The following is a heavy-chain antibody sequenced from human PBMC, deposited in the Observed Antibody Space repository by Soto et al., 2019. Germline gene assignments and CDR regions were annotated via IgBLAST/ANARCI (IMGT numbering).Heavy chain of an antibody. CDR2: ISGYNGNT. CDR3: AKADSNYAGRFSYYYMDV. CDR1: GYTYRSYG. Sequence: ASVKVACKASGYTYRSYGISWVRQANRQGLEWMGWISGYNGNTHYSQKFQGKVTMTTDTSTSTAYMELRNLRSDDTAVYYCAKADSNYAGRFSYYYMDVWGTGTMVTVSS. V-gene: IGHV1-18*01. J-gene: IGHJ6*03. D-gene: IGHD4-4*01.